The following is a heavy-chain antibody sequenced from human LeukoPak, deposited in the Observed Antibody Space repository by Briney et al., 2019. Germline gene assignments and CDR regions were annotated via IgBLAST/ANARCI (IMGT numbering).Heavy chain of an antibody. Sequence: GGSLRLSCAASGFAVSNNYMSWVRQAPGKGLEWVSSISGVGSTSYAASVKGRFTISRDDARSTLYLLMDSLRAEDTAVYYCARSGYYYDSSGSSSWGQGTLVTVSS. J-gene: IGHJ5*02. CDR1: GFAVSNNY. D-gene: IGHD3-22*01. CDR2: ISGVGST. V-gene: IGHV3-66*01. CDR3: ARSGYYYDSSGSSS.